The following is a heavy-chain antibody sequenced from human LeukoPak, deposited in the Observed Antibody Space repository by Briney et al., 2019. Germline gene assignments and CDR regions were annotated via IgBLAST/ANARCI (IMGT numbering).Heavy chain of an antibody. CDR3: ARVFPPNWFDP. CDR1: GFAFSTYT. V-gene: IGHV3-21*01. Sequence: GGSLRLSCAASGFAFSTYTMNWVRQAPGKGLEWVSSISSSGSYIYYADSMKGRFTNSRDNAKNSLYLQMNSLRAEDTAMYYCARVFPPNWFDPWGQGTLVTVSS. D-gene: IGHD3-10*02. CDR2: ISSSGSYI. J-gene: IGHJ5*02.